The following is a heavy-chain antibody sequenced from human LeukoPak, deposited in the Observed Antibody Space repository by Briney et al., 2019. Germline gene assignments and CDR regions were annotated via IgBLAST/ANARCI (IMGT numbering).Heavy chain of an antibody. CDR1: GDSVSSISVA. V-gene: IGHV6-1*01. CDR2: TYYRSKWYN. Sequence: SQTLSLTCAISGDSVSSISVAWNWIRRSPSRGLEWLGRTYYRSKWYNEYAASVKGRININPDPSKNQFSLQLNSVTPEDTAVYYCALARSEYHYGMDVWGQGATVTVSS. CDR3: ALARSEYHYGMDV. J-gene: IGHJ6*02.